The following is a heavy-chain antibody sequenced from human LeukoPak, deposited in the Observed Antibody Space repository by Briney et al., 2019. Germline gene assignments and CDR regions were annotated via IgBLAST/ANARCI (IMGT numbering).Heavy chain of an antibody. CDR3: AREGYSYGYDY. CDR2: IIPIFCTA. V-gene: IGHV1-69*06. J-gene: IGHJ4*02. Sequence: SVKVSCKASGGTFSSYAISWVRQAPGQGLEWMGGIIPIFCTANYAQKFQGRVTITADKSTSTAYMELSSLRSEDTAVYYCAREGYSYGYDYWGQGTLVTVSS. D-gene: IGHD5-18*01. CDR1: GGTFSSYA.